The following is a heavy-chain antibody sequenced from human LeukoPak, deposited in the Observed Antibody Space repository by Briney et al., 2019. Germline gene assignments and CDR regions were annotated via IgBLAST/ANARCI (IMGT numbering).Heavy chain of an antibody. CDR2: IKEDGSER. J-gene: IGHJ4*02. CDR3: ARGRPHGNDY. Sequence: QTGGSLRLSCEGSAFIFSGHWMNWVRQTPGKGLEWVASIKEDGSERQYVDSVKGRFSISRDNAKNTLYLQMNSLRVEDTAVYYCARGRPHGNDYWGQGTLVTVSS. CDR1: AFIFSGHW. V-gene: IGHV3-7*01. D-gene: IGHD4-23*01.